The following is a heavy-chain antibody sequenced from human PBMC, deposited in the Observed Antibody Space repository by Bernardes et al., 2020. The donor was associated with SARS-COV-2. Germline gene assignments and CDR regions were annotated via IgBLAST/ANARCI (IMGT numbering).Heavy chain of an antibody. CDR1: GYTFSNYG. CDR2: IGTTNGDK. Sequence: ASVKVSCKASGYTFSNYGISWVRQAPGKELEWMGWIGTTNGDKNYAHKFQGRVTMTTETSTSTAYMELRSLTSDDTAVYYCAKGPCNWNYPRFDQWGQGTLVTVSS. J-gene: IGHJ4*02. D-gene: IGHD1-7*01. V-gene: IGHV1-18*01. CDR3: AKGPCNWNYPRFDQ.